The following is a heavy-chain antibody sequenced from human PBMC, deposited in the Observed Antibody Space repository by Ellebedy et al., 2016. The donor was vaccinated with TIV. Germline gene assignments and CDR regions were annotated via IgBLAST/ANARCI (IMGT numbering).Heavy chain of an antibody. CDR1: GGSISRYY. CDR2: INYSGNS. CDR3: ARDRGITEEGFDP. D-gene: IGHD3-10*01. J-gene: IGHJ5*02. V-gene: IGHV4-59*01. Sequence: SETLSLXXTVSGGSISRYYWNWIRQPPGKGLEWIGYINYSGNSNYNPSLKSRVTISVDTSKNQFSLKVNSVTAADTAVYYCARDRGITEEGFDPWGQGKLVTVSS.